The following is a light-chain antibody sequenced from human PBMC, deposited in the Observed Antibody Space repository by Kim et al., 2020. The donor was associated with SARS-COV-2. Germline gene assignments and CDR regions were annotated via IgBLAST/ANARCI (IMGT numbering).Light chain of an antibody. Sequence: EIVMTQSPVTLSVSPGDTATLSYRASQSVSSNLAWYQLKPGRAPTLLIYDASTRATGIPARFSGSGSGTEFTLTITSLQSEDFALYYCHQYNDWPPGDTFGQGTKVDIK. CDR1: QSVSSN. J-gene: IGKJ2*01. CDR2: DAS. CDR3: HQYNDWPPGDT. V-gene: IGKV3-15*01.